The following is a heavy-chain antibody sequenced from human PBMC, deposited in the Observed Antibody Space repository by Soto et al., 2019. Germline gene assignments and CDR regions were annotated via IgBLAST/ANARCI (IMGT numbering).Heavy chain of an antibody. V-gene: IGHV1-69*12. CDR1: GGTFSSDS. Sequence: QVQLVQSGAEVKKPGSSVKVSCKASGGTFSSDSVSWLRQAPGQGLEWMGGIITMFDTPIYAQKFQDRVTITADESTSTAYMQLSSLRSGDTAVYYCARSGGLDRDFTYWGQGSLVTVSS. CDR2: IITMFDTP. J-gene: IGHJ4*02. CDR3: ARSGGLDRDFTY. D-gene: IGHD2-15*01.